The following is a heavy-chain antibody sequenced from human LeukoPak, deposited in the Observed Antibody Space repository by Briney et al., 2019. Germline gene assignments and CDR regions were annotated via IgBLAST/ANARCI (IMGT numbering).Heavy chain of an antibody. J-gene: IGHJ6*02. CDR3: ARGTVTQALSGYYYGMDV. CDR2: IYYSGST. Sequence: SETLSLTCTVSGGSISSYYWSWIRQPPGKGLEWIGYIYYSGSTNYNTSLKSRVTISVDTSKNQISLKLSSVTAADTAVYYCARGTVTQALSGYYYGMDVWGQGTTVIVSS. CDR1: GGSISSYY. D-gene: IGHD4-4*01. V-gene: IGHV4-59*01.